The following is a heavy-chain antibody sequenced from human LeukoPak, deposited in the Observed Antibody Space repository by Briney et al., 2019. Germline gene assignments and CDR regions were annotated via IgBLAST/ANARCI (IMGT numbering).Heavy chain of an antibody. V-gene: IGHV4-61*01. CDR3: AREKMQSSGWYEGNWFDP. Sequence: SETLSLTCTVSGGSISSSSYYWGWIRQPPGKGLEWIGYIYYSGSTNYNPSLKSRVTISVDTSKNQFSLKLSSVTAADTAVYYCAREKMQSSGWYEGNWFDPWGQGTLVTVSS. J-gene: IGHJ5*02. CDR2: IYYSGST. CDR1: GGSISSSSYY. D-gene: IGHD6-19*01.